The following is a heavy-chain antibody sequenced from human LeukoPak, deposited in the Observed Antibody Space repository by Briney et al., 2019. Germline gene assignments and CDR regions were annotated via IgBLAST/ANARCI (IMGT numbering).Heavy chain of an antibody. CDR2: IKGDGSET. Sequence: QPGGSLRLSCVASGFTFGKYWMSWVRQAPGKGLEWVANIKGDGSETSYVTSVRGRFTISRDNAKNSLYLQMNNLRVEDTAVYYCAREEVKSFDNWGQGTLVTVSS. CDR1: GFTFGKYW. V-gene: IGHV3-7*03. CDR3: AREEVKSFDN. J-gene: IGHJ4*02.